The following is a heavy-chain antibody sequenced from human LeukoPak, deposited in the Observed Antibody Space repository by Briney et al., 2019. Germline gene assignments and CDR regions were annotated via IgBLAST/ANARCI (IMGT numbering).Heavy chain of an antibody. J-gene: IGHJ4*02. V-gene: IGHV3-30-3*01. CDR1: GFTFSSYA. CDR2: ISYDGSNK. Sequence: PGRSLRLSCAASGFTFSSYAMHWVRQAPGKGLEWVAVISYDGSNKYYADSVKGRFTISRDNSKNTLYLQINSLRAEDTAVYYCARGRYDFWSGYDYWGQGTLVTVSS. CDR3: ARGRYDFWSGYDY. D-gene: IGHD3-3*01.